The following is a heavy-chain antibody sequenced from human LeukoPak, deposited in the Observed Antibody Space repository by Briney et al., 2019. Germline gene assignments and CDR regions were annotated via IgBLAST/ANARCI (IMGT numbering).Heavy chain of an antibody. CDR1: GGSFSGYY. J-gene: IGHJ3*02. CDR2: INHSGST. CDR3: AIYCSSTRCYGGVFDS. V-gene: IGHV4-34*01. D-gene: IGHD2-2*01. Sequence: PSETLSLTCAVYGGSFSGYYWSWIRQPPGKGLEWVGEINHSGSTNYNASLKSRVTISVDTSNTQFSLKLSSVTAAAAAVYYCAIYCSSTRCYGGVFDSWGQGTMVTVS.